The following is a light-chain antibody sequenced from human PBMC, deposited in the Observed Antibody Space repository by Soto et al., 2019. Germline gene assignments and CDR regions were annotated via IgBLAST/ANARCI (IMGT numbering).Light chain of an antibody. Sequence: DIQMTQSPSSLSASVGDRVTITCLASQDIPDALNWYQQKPGKAPTLLIYAASDLETGVPSRFSGSGSGTEFILTITSLQPEDIATYYCQQFHNLPLTFGGGTKVEIK. CDR3: QQFHNLPLT. J-gene: IGKJ4*01. CDR1: QDIPDA. CDR2: AAS. V-gene: IGKV1-33*01.